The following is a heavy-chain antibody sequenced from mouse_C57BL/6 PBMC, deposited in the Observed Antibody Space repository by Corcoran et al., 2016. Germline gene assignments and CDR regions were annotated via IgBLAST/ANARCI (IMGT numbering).Heavy chain of an antibody. CDR3: AGGSITTVVGY. V-gene: IGHV1-80*01. J-gene: IGHJ2*01. Sequence: QVQLQQSGAELVKPGASVKLSCKASGYAFSRYWMHWVKQRPGKGLEWIGQIYPGDGDTNYNGKFKGKATLTADKSSSTAYMQLSSLTSEDSAVYYCAGGSITTVVGYWGQGTTLTVSS. D-gene: IGHD1-1*01. CDR1: GYAFSRYW. CDR2: IYPGDGDT.